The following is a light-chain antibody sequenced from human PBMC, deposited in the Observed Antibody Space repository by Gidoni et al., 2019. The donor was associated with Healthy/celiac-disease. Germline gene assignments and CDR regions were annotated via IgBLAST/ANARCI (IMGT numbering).Light chain of an antibody. Sequence: EIVLTQSPATLSLSPGERATRSCRASQSVSSYLAWYHQKPGQAPRLLIYDASNRATGIPARFSGSGSGTDFTLTISSLEPEDFAVYYCQQRSNWPPRVTFGQGTRLEIK. CDR2: DAS. J-gene: IGKJ5*01. CDR1: QSVSSY. V-gene: IGKV3-11*01. CDR3: QQRSNWPPRVT.